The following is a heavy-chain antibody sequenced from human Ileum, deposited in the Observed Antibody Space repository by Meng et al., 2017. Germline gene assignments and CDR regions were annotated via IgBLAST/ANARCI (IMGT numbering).Heavy chain of an antibody. D-gene: IGHD3-22*01. Sequence: VPLVESGGGLVEPGGYLRLSWAVSGFTFTGTLMHWVRQAPGKGLEWVSRINSDGGGGTYADSVQGRFTISRDNANNTLYLQMNSLRAEDTAVYYCAELTSSVFDIWGQGTVVTVSS. CDR1: GFTFTGTL. V-gene: IGHV3-74*01. CDR2: INSDGGGG. J-gene: IGHJ3*02. CDR3: AELTSSVFDI.